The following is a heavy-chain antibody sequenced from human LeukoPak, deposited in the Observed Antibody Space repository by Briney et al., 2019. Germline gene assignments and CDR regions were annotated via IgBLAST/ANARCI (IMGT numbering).Heavy chain of an antibody. Sequence: SETLSLTCAVYGGSFSGYYWTWIRQHPGKGLEWIGYIYYSGNAYYNPSLKSRITISVDTSKNQFSLKLSSVTAADTAVYYCARWGLGLTYFDYWGQGILVTVSS. CDR2: IYYSGNA. J-gene: IGHJ4*02. CDR3: ARWGLGLTYFDY. D-gene: IGHD7-27*01. V-gene: IGHV4-31*11. CDR1: GGSFSGYY.